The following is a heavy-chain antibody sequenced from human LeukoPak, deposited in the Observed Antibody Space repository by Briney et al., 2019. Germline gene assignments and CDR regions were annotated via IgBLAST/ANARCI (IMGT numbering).Heavy chain of an antibody. V-gene: IGHV3-43*02. CDR3: AKDISYDYVWGSYRPRQIYYFDY. CDR2: ISGDGGST. D-gene: IGHD3-16*02. J-gene: IGHJ4*02. CDR1: GFTFDDYA. Sequence: GGSLRLSCAASGFTFDDYAMHWGRQAPGKGLEWVSLISGDGGSTYYADSVKGRFTISRDNSKNSLYLQMNSLRTEDTALYYCAKDISYDYVWGSYRPRQIYYFDYWGQGTLVTVSS.